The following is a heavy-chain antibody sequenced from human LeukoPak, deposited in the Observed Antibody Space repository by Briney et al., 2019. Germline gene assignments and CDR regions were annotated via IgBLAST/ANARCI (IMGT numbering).Heavy chain of an antibody. D-gene: IGHD6-19*01. J-gene: IGHJ5*02. CDR2: INPNSGGT. CDR3: ARNNNPWSIAVAQVNWFDP. V-gene: IGHV1-2*02. Sequence: ASVKVSCKASGYTFTGYYMHWVRQAPGQGLEWMGWINPNSGGTNYAQKFQGRVTMTRDTSISTAYMELSRLRSDDTAVYYCARNNNPWSIAVAQVNWFDPWGQGTLVTVSS. CDR1: GYTFTGYY.